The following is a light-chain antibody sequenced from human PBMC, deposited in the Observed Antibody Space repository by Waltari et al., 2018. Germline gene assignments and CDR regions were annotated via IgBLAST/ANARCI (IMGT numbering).Light chain of an antibody. J-gene: IGKJ1*01. CDR1: QNIGSY. CDR3: QNHERLPAT. V-gene: IGKV3-20*01. Sequence: EIVLTQTPRTLSLSPGGRATLPCRASQNIGSYLAWYQQKPGQAPRLLIYEASRRDTGIPDRFSGSGSGTDFSLTISRLEPEDFAVYYCQNHERLPATFGQGTKVEIK. CDR2: EAS.